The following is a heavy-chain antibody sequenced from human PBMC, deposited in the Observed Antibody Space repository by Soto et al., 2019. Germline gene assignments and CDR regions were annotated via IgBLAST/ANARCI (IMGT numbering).Heavy chain of an antibody. J-gene: IGHJ4*02. CDR1: GFTFSSYG. CDR2: ISYDGSNK. CDR3: AKDRDIVVVVAAFDY. D-gene: IGHD2-15*01. Sequence: GGFLRLSCAASGFTFSSYGMHWVRQAPGKGLEWVAVISYDGSNKYYADSVKGRFTISRDNSKNTLYLQMNSLRAEDTAVYYCAKDRDIVVVVAAFDYWGQGTLVTVSS. V-gene: IGHV3-30*18.